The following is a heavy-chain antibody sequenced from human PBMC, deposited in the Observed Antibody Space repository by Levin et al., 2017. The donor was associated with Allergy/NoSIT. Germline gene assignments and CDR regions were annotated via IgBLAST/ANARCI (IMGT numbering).Heavy chain of an antibody. D-gene: IGHD3-10*01. V-gene: IGHV4-34*01. CDR3: ARGLAGPDY. J-gene: IGHJ4*02. Sequence: SETLSLTCAVYGGSFSGYYWSWIRQPPGKGLEWIGEINHSGSTNYNPSLKSRVTISVDTSKNQFSLKLSSVTAADTAVYYCARGLAGPDYWGQGTLVTVSS. CDR2: INHSGST. CDR1: GGSFSGYY.